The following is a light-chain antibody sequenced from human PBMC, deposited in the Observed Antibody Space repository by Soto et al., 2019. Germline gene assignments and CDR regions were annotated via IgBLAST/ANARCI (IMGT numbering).Light chain of an antibody. CDR3: GTWDSSLSALYV. CDR2: DNN. Sequence: QSVLTQPPSVSAAPGQKVTISGSGSSSNIGNNYVSWYQQLPGTAPKLLIYDNNKRPSGIPDRFSGSKSGTSATLGITGLQTGDEADYYCGTWDSSLSALYVFGTGTKVTV. J-gene: IGLJ1*01. V-gene: IGLV1-51*01. CDR1: SSNIGNNY.